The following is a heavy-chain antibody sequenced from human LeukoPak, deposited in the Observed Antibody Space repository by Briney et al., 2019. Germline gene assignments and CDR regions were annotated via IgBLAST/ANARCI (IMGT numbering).Heavy chain of an antibody. J-gene: IGHJ4*02. V-gene: IGHV1-69*13. CDR3: ARGYCSSGSCPTGFDY. CDR1: GGTFSSYA. Sequence: ASVKVSCKASGGTFSSYAISWVRQAPGQGLEWMGGIIPISGTANYAQKFQGRVTITADESTSTAYMELSSLRSEDTAVYYCARGYCSSGSCPTGFDYWGQGTLVTVSS. D-gene: IGHD2-15*01. CDR2: IIPISGTA.